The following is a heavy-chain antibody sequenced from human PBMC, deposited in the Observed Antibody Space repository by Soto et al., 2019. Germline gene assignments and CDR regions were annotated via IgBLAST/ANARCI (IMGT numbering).Heavy chain of an antibody. CDR2: INPATSAA. D-gene: IGHD3-3*01. Sequence: QLHLVQSGAVVKKPGASVTVSCSASGYPVTAYYMHWVRQAPGRGLEWMGGINPATSAAKYTQTCQGRVTMTRETSTSTGFMELSGLTSEDTAVFYCARGGGVGVAGSAAFDMWGQGTLVTVSS. CDR1: GYPVTAYY. J-gene: IGHJ3*02. V-gene: IGHV1-2*02. CDR3: ARGGGVGVAGSAAFDM.